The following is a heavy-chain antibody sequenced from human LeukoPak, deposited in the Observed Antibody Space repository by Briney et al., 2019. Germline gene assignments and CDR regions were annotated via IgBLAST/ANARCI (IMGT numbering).Heavy chain of an antibody. J-gene: IGHJ6*02. CDR1: GFTFSTYA. CDR2: ISTGSSSI. D-gene: IGHD3-22*01. CDR3: ARGGSGYGDYYYFYGMDV. Sequence: GGSLRLSCAASGFTFSTYAMNWVRQAPGKGLEWVSYISTGSSSIYYADSVKGRFTISRDNAKNSLYLQMNSLRDEDTAVYYCARGGSGYGDYYYFYGMDVWGQGTMVTVSS. V-gene: IGHV3-48*02.